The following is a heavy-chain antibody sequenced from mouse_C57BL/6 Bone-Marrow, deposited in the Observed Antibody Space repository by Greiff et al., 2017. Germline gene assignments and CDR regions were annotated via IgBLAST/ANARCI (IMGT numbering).Heavy chain of an antibody. CDR2: ISSGGSYT. CDR3: AGYSRRDWYFDV. D-gene: IGHD1-2*01. J-gene: IGHJ1*03. V-gene: IGHV5-6*01. CDR1: GFTFSSYG. Sequence: EVKLVESGGDLVKPGGSLKLSCAASGFTFSSYGMSWVRQTPDKRLEWVATISSGGSYTYYPDSVKGRFTISRDNAKNTLYLQMSSLKSEDTAMYYCAGYSRRDWYFDVWGTGTTVNVSS.